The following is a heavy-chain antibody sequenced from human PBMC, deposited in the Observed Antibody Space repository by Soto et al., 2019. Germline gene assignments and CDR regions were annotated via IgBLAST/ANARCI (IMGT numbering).Heavy chain of an antibody. D-gene: IGHD1-26*01. CDR2: INFDGTRT. Sequence: EVQLVESGGGLVQPGGSLRLSCAASGFTFSSFWMHWVRQGPGKGLVWLSRINFDGTRTTYADSVKGRFTISRDNAKDTVYLQMNSLRAEDMAVYYCARGAGGRYYNDYWGQGTLVTVSS. CDR3: ARGAGGRYYNDY. V-gene: IGHV3-74*01. CDR1: GFTFSSFW. J-gene: IGHJ4*02.